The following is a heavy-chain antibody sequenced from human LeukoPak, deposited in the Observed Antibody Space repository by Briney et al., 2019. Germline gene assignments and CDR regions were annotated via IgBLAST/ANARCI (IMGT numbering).Heavy chain of an antibody. Sequence: ASVKVSCKASGYTFTSYYMHWVRQAPGQGLEWMGWINPNSGGTNYAQKFQGRVTMTRDTSISTAYMELSRLRSDDTAVYYCARGKIAARRPFDYWGQGTLVTVSS. CDR2: INPNSGGT. J-gene: IGHJ4*02. D-gene: IGHD6-6*01. CDR3: ARGKIAARRPFDY. V-gene: IGHV1-2*02. CDR1: GYTFTSYY.